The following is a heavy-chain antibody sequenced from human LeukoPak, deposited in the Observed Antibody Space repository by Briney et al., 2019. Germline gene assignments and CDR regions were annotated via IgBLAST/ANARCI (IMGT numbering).Heavy chain of an antibody. Sequence: GRSLRLSCAASGFTFNSYGMHWVRQAPGKGLEWVAVIWYDGSNKYYADSVKGRFTISRDNSKNTLYLQMNSLRAEDTAVYYCAREGAAAGTSNWFDPWGQGTLVTVSS. CDR2: IWYDGSNK. CDR1: GFTFNSYG. V-gene: IGHV3-33*01. CDR3: AREGAAAGTSNWFDP. D-gene: IGHD6-13*01. J-gene: IGHJ5*02.